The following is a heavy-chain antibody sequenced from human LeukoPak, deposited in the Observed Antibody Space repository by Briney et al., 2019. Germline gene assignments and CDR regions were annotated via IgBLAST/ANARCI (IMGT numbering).Heavy chain of an antibody. CDR3: ARQPDVYSSSWYPFDY. V-gene: IGHV4-59*08. CDR1: GGSISSYY. J-gene: IGHJ4*02. D-gene: IGHD6-13*01. CDR2: IYYSGST. Sequence: SETLSLTCTVSGGSISSYYWSWIRQPPGKGLEWIGYIYYSGSTNYNPSLKSRVTISVDTSKNQFSLKLSSVTAAVTAVYYCARQPDVYSSSWYPFDYWGQGTLVTVSS.